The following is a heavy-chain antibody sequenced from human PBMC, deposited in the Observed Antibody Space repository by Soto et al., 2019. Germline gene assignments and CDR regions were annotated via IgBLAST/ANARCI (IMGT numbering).Heavy chain of an antibody. CDR1: GFSLANFP. V-gene: IGHV3-74*01. D-gene: IGHD3-16*02. J-gene: IGHJ6*02. CDR3: ARGYRWGMDV. CDR2: INGDGSNT. Sequence: GGSLRLSXVGSGFSLANFPMNWVRQTPGKGLMWVSRINGDGSNTFYADSVKGRFTISRDNAKNTLYLQMNSLRAEDTALYFCARGYRWGMDVWGQGTTVTVSS.